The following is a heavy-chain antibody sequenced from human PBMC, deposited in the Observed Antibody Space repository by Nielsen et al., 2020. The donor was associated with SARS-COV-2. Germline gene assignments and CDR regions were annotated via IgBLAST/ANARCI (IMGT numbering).Heavy chain of an antibody. D-gene: IGHD2-2*01. J-gene: IGHJ4*02. CDR3: ARNQLLDDKFDY. CDR1: GGSISSGDYY. Sequence: SETLSLTCTVSGGSISSGDYYWSWIRQPPGKGLEWIGYIYYSGSTYYNPSLKSRVTISVDTSKNQFSLKLSSVTAADTAVYYCARNQLLDDKFDYWGQGTLVTVSS. V-gene: IGHV4-30-4*01. CDR2: IYYSGST.